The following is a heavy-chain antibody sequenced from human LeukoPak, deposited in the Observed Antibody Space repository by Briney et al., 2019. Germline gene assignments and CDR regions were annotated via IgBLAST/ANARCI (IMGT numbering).Heavy chain of an antibody. CDR3: ARARPKYYYDSSGKDYFDY. V-gene: IGHV4-38-2*02. D-gene: IGHD3-22*01. J-gene: IGHJ4*02. CDR1: GYSISSGYY. Sequence: SETLSLTCTVSGYSISSGYYWAWIRQPPGKGLEWIGSIFHTGSTNYNPSLKSRVTISVDTSKNQFSLKLSSVTAADTAVYYCARARPKYYYDSSGKDYFDYWGQGTLVTVSS. CDR2: IFHTGST.